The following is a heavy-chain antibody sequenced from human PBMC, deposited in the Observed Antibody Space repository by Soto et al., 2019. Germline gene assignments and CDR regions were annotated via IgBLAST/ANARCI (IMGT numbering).Heavy chain of an antibody. D-gene: IGHD2-8*01. V-gene: IGHV4-39*01. CDR3: PRHPDVIGHCTFDSCHGNYHCAMDV. CDR1: GGCLDSSISF. Sequence: PSGKECNSCSVAGGCLDSSISFCAWLRQPPGMGLEWFGNVYYSGTTYYNPSLKGRLTVSMETSKNQFSLKLSSVAAADSAVYYCPRHPDVIGHCTFDSCHGNYHCAMDVWSQVTTVT. J-gene: IGHJ6*02. CDR2: VYYSGTT.